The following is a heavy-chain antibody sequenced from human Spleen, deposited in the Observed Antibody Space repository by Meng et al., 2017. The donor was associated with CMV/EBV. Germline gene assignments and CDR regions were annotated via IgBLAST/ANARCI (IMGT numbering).Heavy chain of an antibody. CDR3: ATAHFDAYNYGPADF. Sequence: SETLSLTCTVSGGSVSSGSYYWSWIRQPPGKGLEWIGFIYYSGSTNYHPSLKSRVTIPVDSSKNQFFLNLTSVTAADTAVYYCATAHFDAYNYGPADFWGQGALVTVSS. D-gene: IGHD4-17*01. J-gene: IGHJ4*02. CDR2: IYYSGST. V-gene: IGHV4-61*01. CDR1: GGSVSSGSYY.